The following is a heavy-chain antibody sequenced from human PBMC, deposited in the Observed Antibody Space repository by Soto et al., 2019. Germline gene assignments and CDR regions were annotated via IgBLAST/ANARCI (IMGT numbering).Heavy chain of an antibody. J-gene: IGHJ6*02. V-gene: IGHV1-18*04. CDR1: GYTFTSYG. D-gene: IGHD6-6*01. CDR2: ISAYNGNT. Sequence: QVQLVQSGAEVKKPGASVKVSCKASGYTFTSYGISWVRQAPGQGLEWTGWISAYNGNTNYAQKLQGRVTMTTDTSTSTAYMELRSLRSDDTAVYYCARDRSSGYYYYYGMDVWGHGTTVTVSS. CDR3: ARDRSSGYYYYYGMDV.